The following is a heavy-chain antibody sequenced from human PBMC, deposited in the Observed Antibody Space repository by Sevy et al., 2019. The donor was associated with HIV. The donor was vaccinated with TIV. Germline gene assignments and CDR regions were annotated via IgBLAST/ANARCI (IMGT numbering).Heavy chain of an antibody. CDR1: GFTFSTYW. D-gene: IGHD6-19*01. J-gene: IGHJ4*02. CDR3: ARAPVGSGWYFPGGIDY. CDR2: IKQDGSEK. Sequence: GGSLRLSCAASGFTFSTYWMTWVRQAPGKGLEWVANIKQDGSEKYYAQSVKGRITVSRNNTKNSLYLQLNSLRAEDTAIYYSARAPVGSGWYFPGGIDYWGQGTLVTVSS. V-gene: IGHV3-7*01.